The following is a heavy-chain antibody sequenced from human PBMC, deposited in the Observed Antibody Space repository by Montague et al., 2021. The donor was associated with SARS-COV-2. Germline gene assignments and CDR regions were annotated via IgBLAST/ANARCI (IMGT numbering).Heavy chain of an antibody. J-gene: IGHJ3*02. CDR3: ARDQGGAFGI. CDR1: GFTFSSYA. V-gene: IGHV3-30*04. CDR2: ISYDGSNK. Sequence: SLRLSCAASGFTFSSYAMHWVRQAPGKGLEWVSVISYDGSNKYYADSVKGRFTISRDNSKNTLYLQMNSLRAEDTAVYYCARDQGGAFGIWGQGTMVTVSS. D-gene: IGHD3-16*01.